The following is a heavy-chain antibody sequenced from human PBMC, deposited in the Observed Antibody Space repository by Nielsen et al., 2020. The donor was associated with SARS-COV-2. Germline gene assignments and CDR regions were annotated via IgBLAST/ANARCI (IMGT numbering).Heavy chain of an antibody. V-gene: IGHV4-61*08. J-gene: IGHJ4*02. CDR3: ARHWGRDNRSYRFDY. CDR2: IYYSGTT. CDR1: GFSLSTSGMC. Sequence: SGPTLVKPTQTLTLTCTFSGFSLSTSGMCVSWIRQPPGKGLEWIGYIYYSGTTNINPSLKSRVTISVDTSMDQLSLRLSSVTAADTAVYYCARHWGRDNRSYRFDYLGQGTLVTVSS. D-gene: IGHD3-16*01.